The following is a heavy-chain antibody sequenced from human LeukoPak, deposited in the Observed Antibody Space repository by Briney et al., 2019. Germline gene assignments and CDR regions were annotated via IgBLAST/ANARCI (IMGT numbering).Heavy chain of an antibody. Sequence: SETLSLTCTVSGGSISSSSYYWSWIRQPPGKGLEWIGYIYYSGSTNYNPSLKSRVTISVDTSKNQFSLKLSSVTAADTAVYYCARTDRKRNYLDYWGQGTLVTVSS. CDR2: IYYSGST. CDR1: GGSISSSSYY. D-gene: IGHD6-25*01. CDR3: ARTDRKRNYLDY. J-gene: IGHJ4*02. V-gene: IGHV4-61*01.